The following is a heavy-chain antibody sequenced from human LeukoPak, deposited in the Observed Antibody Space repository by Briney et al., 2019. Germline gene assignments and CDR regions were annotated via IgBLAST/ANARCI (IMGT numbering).Heavy chain of an antibody. CDR3: ARHGGVNQGADWFDP. CDR1: GYSISSGYY. CDR2: SYHSGST. Sequence: SETLSLTCAVSGYSISSGYYRGWIRQPPGKGLEWIGSSYHSGSTYYNPSLKSRVTISVDNTKNSFSLQLSSVTAADTAVYYCARHGGVNQGADWFDPWGQGTLVTVSS. J-gene: IGHJ5*02. V-gene: IGHV4-38-2*01. D-gene: IGHD3-16*01.